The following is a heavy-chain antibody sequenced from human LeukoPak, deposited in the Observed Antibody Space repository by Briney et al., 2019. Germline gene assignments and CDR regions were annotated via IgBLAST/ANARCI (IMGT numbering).Heavy chain of an antibody. V-gene: IGHV4-61*01. D-gene: IGHD6-25*01. CDR1: GDSVSSGSYY. Sequence: PSETLSLTCTVSGDSVSSGSYYWSWLRQPPGKRLEWIGYIYYSGGTNHNPSLKSRVTVSLDTSKNQSSLKLTSVTAADTAVYYCARGRGSGYWFDPWGQGTLVTVSS. CDR3: ARGRGSGYWFDP. J-gene: IGHJ5*02. CDR2: IYYSGGT.